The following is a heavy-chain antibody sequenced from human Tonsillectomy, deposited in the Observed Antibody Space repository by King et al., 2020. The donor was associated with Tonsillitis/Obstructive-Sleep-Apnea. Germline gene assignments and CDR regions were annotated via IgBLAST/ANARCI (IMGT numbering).Heavy chain of an antibody. J-gene: IGHJ4*02. CDR2: IYYSGST. D-gene: IGHD2-15*01. CDR1: GGSISSGGYY. CDR3: ARDRCSGGSCYPDY. Sequence: QLQESGPGLVKPSQTLSLTCTVSGGSISSGGYYWSWIRQHPGKGLEWIGYIYYSGSTFYNPSLKSRVTISVDTSKNQFSLKLSSVTAADTAVYYCARDRCSGGSCYPDYWGQGTLVTVSS. V-gene: IGHV4-31*03.